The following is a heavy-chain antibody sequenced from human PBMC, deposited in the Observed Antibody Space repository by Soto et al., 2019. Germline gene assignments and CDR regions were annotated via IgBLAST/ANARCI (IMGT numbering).Heavy chain of an antibody. V-gene: IGHV3-30*18. D-gene: IGHD2-2*01. CDR1: VFTFSNYG. Sequence: GGSLRLSCASSVFTFSNYGMHWVRQTPGKGLEWVALILYDGSNKYYADSVKGRFTISRDNSKNTLYLQVSSLRAEDTAVYYCAKSRDAYNFYFYYGMDVWGQGTTVTVS. J-gene: IGHJ6*02. CDR2: ILYDGSNK. CDR3: AKSRDAYNFYFYYGMDV.